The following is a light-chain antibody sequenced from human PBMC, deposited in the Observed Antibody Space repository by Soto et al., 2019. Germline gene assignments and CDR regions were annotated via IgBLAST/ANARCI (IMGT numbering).Light chain of an antibody. CDR1: QNIYTGY. Sequence: PGESATLSCRASQNIYTGYLAWYQQKPGQAPRLLISGASDRATGIPDRFTGSGSGTDFTLTISRLEPEDFAVYYCQQFSGSLTFGTGTKVDIK. CDR2: GAS. CDR3: QQFSGSLT. V-gene: IGKV3-20*01. J-gene: IGKJ3*01.